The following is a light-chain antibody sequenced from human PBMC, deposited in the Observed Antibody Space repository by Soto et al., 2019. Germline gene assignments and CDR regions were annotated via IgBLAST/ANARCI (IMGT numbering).Light chain of an antibody. CDR1: QTIGTN. J-gene: IGKJ2*01. CDR2: DAS. Sequence: DIQMTQSPSSLSASVGDRVTITCRASQTIGTNLNWYHQKPGKAPALLIYDASTLQSGVPSRFSGLGSGTDFTLTITSLQPEDSATYYCQQSYTTVYTFGQGTKVEIK. CDR3: QQSYTTVYT. V-gene: IGKV1-39*01.